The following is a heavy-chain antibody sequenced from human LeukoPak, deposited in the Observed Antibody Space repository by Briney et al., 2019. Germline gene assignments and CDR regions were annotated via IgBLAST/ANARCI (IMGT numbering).Heavy chain of an antibody. CDR2: ISGSGGST. Sequence: GGSLRLSCAASGFTFSSYAMSWVRQAPGKGLEWVSAISGSGGSTYYADSVKGRFTISRDNSWNTLYLQMNSLRDEDTAVYYCARSRIYYFDYWGLGTLVTVSS. CDR3: ARSRIYYFDY. D-gene: IGHD3-3*02. CDR1: GFTFSSYA. V-gene: IGHV3-23*01. J-gene: IGHJ4*02.